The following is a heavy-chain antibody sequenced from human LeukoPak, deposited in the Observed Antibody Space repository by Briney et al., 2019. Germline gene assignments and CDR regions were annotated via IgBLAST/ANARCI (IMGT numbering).Heavy chain of an antibody. CDR2: INHSGST. Sequence: PSETLSLTCAVFGGSFSGYYWSWIRQPPGKGLEWIGEINHSGSTNYNPSLKSRVTKSVDTSKNQFSLKLSSVTAADTAVYYCARVPIFGVALDAYDIWGQGTMVTVSS. CDR1: GGSFSGYY. CDR3: ARVPIFGVALDAYDI. J-gene: IGHJ3*02. D-gene: IGHD3-3*02. V-gene: IGHV4-34*01.